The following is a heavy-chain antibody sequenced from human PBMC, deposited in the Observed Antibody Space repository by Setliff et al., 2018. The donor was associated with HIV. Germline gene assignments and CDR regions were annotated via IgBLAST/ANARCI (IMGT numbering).Heavy chain of an antibody. CDR1: VESFSGFY. Sequence: PSETLSLTCAVYVESFSGFYWSWIRQPPGKGLEWIGEINHSGSTNYNPSLKSRVTISVDTSKNQFSLKLSFVTAADTAVYYCARHSDIAPRRTYFDYWGQGTLVTVSS. CDR3: ARHSDIAPRRTYFDY. J-gene: IGHJ4*02. V-gene: IGHV4-34*01. D-gene: IGHD6-6*01. CDR2: INHSGST.